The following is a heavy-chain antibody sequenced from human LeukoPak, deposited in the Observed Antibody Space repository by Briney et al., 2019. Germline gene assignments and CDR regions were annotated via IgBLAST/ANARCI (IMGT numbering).Heavy chain of an antibody. CDR3: AKGDTYSSGWYPQSYFDY. D-gene: IGHD6-19*01. J-gene: IGHJ4*02. CDR2: ISGSGGST. CDR1: GFTFSSYA. Sequence: PGGSLRLSCAASGFTFSSYAMSWVRQAPGKGLEWVSAISGSGGSTYYADSVKGRFTISRDNSKNTLYLQMNSLRAEDTAVYYCAKGDTYSSGWYPQSYFDYWGQGTLVTVSS. V-gene: IGHV3-23*01.